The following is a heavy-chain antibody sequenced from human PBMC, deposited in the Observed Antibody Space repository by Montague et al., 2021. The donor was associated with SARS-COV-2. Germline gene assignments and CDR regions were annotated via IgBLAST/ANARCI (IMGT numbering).Heavy chain of an antibody. CDR2: INHSGST. V-gene: IGHV4-34*01. CDR3: ARMRFFDWPPHYYMDV. J-gene: IGHJ6*03. Sequence: SETLSLTCAVYVGSFSVYYWSWIRQPPGKGLEWIGEINHSGSTNYNPSLKSRVTISVDTSKNQVSLKLSSMTAADTAVYCCARMRFFDWPPHYYMDVWGKGTTVTVSS. D-gene: IGHD3-9*01. CDR1: VGSFSVYY.